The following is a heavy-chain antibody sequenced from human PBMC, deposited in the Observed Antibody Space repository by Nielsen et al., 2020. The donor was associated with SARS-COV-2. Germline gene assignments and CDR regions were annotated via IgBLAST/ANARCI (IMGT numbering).Heavy chain of an antibody. Sequence: RQAPGKGLEWIGTIYYSGSTYYNPPLKSRVTISVDTSRNRFSLKLSSVTAADTSVYFCARRAGFCSGGSCYLHFDYWGQGTLVTVSS. D-gene: IGHD2-15*01. V-gene: IGHV4-39*01. J-gene: IGHJ4*02. CDR2: IYYSGST. CDR3: ARRAGFCSGGSCYLHFDY.